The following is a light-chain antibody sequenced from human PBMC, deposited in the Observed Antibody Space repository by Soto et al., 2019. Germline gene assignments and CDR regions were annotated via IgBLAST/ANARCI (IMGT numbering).Light chain of an antibody. V-gene: IGKV3-11*01. Sequence: EIVLTQSPATLSLSPGERATLSCRASQSVSSFLAWYQQKPGQAPRLLIFDASNRATGIPARFSGSGSGTDFTLTISSLEPEDFAVYYCQHRSIWPVSFG. CDR3: QHRSIWPVS. CDR2: DAS. J-gene: IGKJ5*01. CDR1: QSVSSF.